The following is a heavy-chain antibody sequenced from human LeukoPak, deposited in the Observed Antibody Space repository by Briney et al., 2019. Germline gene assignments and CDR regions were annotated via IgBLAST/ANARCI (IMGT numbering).Heavy chain of an antibody. Sequence: GGSLRLSCAASGFTFSSYAMSWVRQAPGKGLEWVSAISGSGGSTYYADSVKGRFTISRDNSKNTLYLQMNSLRAEDTAVYYCARDRRKGQLTDWGQGTLVTVSS. D-gene: IGHD6-13*01. CDR1: GFTFSSYA. CDR3: ARDRRKGQLTD. V-gene: IGHV3-23*01. CDR2: ISGSGGST. J-gene: IGHJ4*02.